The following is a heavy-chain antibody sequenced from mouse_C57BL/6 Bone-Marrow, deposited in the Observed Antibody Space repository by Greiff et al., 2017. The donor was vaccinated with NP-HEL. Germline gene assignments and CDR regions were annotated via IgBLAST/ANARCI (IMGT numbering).Heavy chain of an antibody. CDR2: INPSSGYT. J-gene: IGHJ4*01. D-gene: IGHD1-1*01. CDR3: EITTVVPYYAMDY. CDR1: GYTFTSYT. Sequence: QVHVKQSGAELARPGASVKMSCKASGYTFTSYTMHWVKPRPGQGLEWIGYINPSSGYTKYNQKFKEQATLTADKSSSTAYMQLSSLTSEDSAVYYCEITTVVPYYAMDYWGQGTSVTVSS. V-gene: IGHV1-4*01.